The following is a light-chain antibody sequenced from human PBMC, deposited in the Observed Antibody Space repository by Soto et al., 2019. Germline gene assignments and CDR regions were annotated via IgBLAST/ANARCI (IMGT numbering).Light chain of an antibody. V-gene: IGKV1-39*01. CDR3: QQGSSAPFT. J-gene: IGKJ2*01. CDR1: QTINTY. CDR2: AES. Sequence: DIQVTQSPSSLSASVGDRVTITCRTSQTINTYLNWYQQQPGKAPKLLIFAESTLHSGVPSRFSGSGSGTDFTLTITSLQPEDFATYYCQQGSSAPFTFGPGTQLEV.